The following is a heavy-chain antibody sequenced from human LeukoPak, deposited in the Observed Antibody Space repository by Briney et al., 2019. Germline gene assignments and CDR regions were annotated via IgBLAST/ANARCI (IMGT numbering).Heavy chain of an antibody. CDR3: ARETCSSFTPCAFDI. CDR2: IYPDDSKT. CDR1: GYSFPTYW. Sequence: GESLKISCKGSGYSFPTYWIAWVRQMPGKGLEYMGIIYPDDSKTRYSPSFQGQVTISVDKSITTAYLQWSSLKASDTAIYYCARETCSSFTPCAFDIWGQGTTVTVSS. J-gene: IGHJ3*02. V-gene: IGHV5-51*01. D-gene: IGHD2-2*01.